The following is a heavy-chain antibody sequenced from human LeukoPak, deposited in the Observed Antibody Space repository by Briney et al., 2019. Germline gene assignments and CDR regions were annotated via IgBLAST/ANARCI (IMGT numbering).Heavy chain of an antibody. CDR1: GGSFSGYY. V-gene: IGHV4-34*01. CDR3: ARLYTSDIKYDY. Sequence: PSETLSLTCAVYGGSFSGYYWSWLRQPPGKGLEWIGEINHSGSTNYNPSLKSRVTISVDTSKSQFSLKLSSVTAADTAVYYCARLYTSDIKYDYWGQGTLVTVSS. J-gene: IGHJ4*02. D-gene: IGHD6-6*01. CDR2: INHSGST.